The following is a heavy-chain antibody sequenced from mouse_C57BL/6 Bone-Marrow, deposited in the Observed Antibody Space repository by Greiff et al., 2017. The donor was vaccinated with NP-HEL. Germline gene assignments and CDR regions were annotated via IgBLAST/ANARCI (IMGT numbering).Heavy chain of an antibody. Sequence: VQLQQSGAELVRPGASVKLSCTASGFTFTDDYMHWVKQRPEQGLEWIGWIDPENGDTEYDSKFQGKATITADTSSNTAYLQLSSLTSEDTAVYYCTTWRGYWGQGTTLTVSS. J-gene: IGHJ2*01. V-gene: IGHV14-4*01. CDR1: GFTFTDDY. CDR2: IDPENGDT. CDR3: TTWRGY.